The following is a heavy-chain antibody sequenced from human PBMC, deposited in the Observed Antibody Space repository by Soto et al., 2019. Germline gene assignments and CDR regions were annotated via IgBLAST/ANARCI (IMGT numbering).Heavy chain of an antibody. V-gene: IGHV3-7*01. CDR3: ARDFYGGYTYGPGDY. CDR2: IHGDGGKI. J-gene: IGHJ4*02. CDR1: GGSISSGGYY. Sequence: ETLSLTCTVSGGSISSGGYYWSLIRQHPGKGLEWVANIHGDGGKIYYVDSVKGRFTISRDNAKRSLYLQMKSLRAEDTAVYYCARDFYGGYTYGPGDYWGQGALVTVSS. D-gene: IGHD5-18*01.